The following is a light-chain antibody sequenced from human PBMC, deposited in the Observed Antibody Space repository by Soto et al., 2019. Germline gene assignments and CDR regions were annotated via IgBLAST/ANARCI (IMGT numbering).Light chain of an antibody. J-gene: IGLJ1*01. CDR1: SNDVGAYTF. Sequence: QSALTQPRSVSGSPGQSVTISCAGTSNDVGAYTFVSWYQQHPGKAPKVLISDVNKRPSGVPDRFSGSKSGNTASLTISRPQAEDEADYYCCSYAGTYTFVFGSGTKLTVL. CDR2: DVN. CDR3: CSYAGTYTFV. V-gene: IGLV2-11*01.